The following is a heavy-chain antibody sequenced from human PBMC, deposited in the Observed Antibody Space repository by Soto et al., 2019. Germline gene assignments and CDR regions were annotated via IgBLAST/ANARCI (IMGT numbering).Heavy chain of an antibody. CDR1: GFTFSSYW. CDR3: ARTVTIIRGVSPTGFDY. J-gene: IGHJ4*02. V-gene: IGHV3-7*01. D-gene: IGHD3-10*01. Sequence: GGSLRLSCAGSGFTFSSYWMTWVRQTPGKGLEWVANIKQDASEKYYVDSVKGRFSISRDNAKNSLYLQMNSLRVDDTAVYYCARTVTIIRGVSPTGFDYWGRGTQVTVSS. CDR2: IKQDASEK.